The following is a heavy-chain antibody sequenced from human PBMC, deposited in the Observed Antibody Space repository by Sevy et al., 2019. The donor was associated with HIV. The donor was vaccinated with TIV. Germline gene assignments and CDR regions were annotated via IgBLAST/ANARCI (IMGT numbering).Heavy chain of an antibody. V-gene: IGHV4-59*01. CDR2: IYYSGST. CDR3: ARGLYLVGATIVVPPHFDY. J-gene: IGHJ4*02. D-gene: IGHD1-26*01. Sequence: SETLSLTCTVSGGSISSYYWSWIRQPPGKGLEWIGYIYYSGSTNYNPSLKSRVTISVDTSKNQFSLELSSVTAADTAVYYYARGLYLVGATIVVPPHFDYWGQGTLVTVSS. CDR1: GGSISSYY.